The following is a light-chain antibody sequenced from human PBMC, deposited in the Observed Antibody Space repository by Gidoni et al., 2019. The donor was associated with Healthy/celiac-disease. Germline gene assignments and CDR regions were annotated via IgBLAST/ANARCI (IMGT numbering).Light chain of an antibody. V-gene: IGLV1-51*01. CDR3: GTWNSSLSAVV. CDR2: DKN. J-gene: IGLJ2*01. CDR1: SSNIGSNY. Sequence: QSVLTPPPSVSAAPGQKVTISCSGSSSNIGSNYVSWYQQLPGPAPKLLIYDKNKRPSGIPDRFSGSKSGTSATLGITGLQTGDEADYYCGTWNSSLSAVVFGGGTKLTVL.